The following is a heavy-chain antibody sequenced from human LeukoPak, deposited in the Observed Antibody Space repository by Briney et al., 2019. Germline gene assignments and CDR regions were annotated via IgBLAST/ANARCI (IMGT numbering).Heavy chain of an antibody. D-gene: IGHD1-1*01. CDR3: ATAETQIGEHS. CDR2: ISYSGST. CDR1: GGSISSYY. J-gene: IGHJ5*01. Sequence: PSETLSLTCTVSGGSISSYYWSWIRQPPGQGLEWIGYISYSGSTNYNPSLNSRVTISVATSKNQVSLKLTSVTAAHTGVCNCATAETQIGEHSWG. V-gene: IGHV4-59*08.